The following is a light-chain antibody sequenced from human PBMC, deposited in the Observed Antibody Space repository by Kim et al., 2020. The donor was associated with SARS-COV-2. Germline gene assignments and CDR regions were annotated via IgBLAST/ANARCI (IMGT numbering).Light chain of an antibody. Sequence: IVMTQSPATLSVSPGERVTLSCRASQSVRNNLAWYQQKPGQAPRLLIYDASHRATGIPARFSGSGSGTDFTLTISSLEPEDFAVYYCQQRSNWPPEITFFQGTRLEIK. CDR3: QQRSNWPPEIT. J-gene: IGKJ5*01. V-gene: IGKV3-11*01. CDR2: DAS. CDR1: QSVRNN.